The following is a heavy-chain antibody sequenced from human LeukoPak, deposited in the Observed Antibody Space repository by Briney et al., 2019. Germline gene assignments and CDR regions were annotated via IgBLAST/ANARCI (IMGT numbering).Heavy chain of an antibody. CDR2: IWYDGSNK. CDR3: AKVGASITTIVVVFDY. V-gene: IGHV3-33*06. D-gene: IGHD3-22*01. J-gene: IGHJ4*02. Sequence: GGSLRLSWAAPGFNFISYGMHWVRQAPGKGLEWVAVIWYDGSNKYYADSVKGRFTISRDNSKNTPYLQTNSLRAEDTAVYYCAKVGASITTIVVVFDYWGQGTLVTVSS. CDR1: GFNFISYG.